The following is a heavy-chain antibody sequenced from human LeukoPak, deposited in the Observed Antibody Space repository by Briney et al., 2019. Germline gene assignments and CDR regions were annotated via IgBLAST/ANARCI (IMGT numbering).Heavy chain of an antibody. CDR2: ISYDGSNK. D-gene: IGHD3-22*01. V-gene: IGHV3-30-3*01. J-gene: IGHJ4*02. CDR1: GFTFSNYA. Sequence: PGGSLRLSCAASGFTFSNYAMHWVRQAPGKGLEWVAVISYDGSNKYYADSVKGRFTISRDNSKNTLYLQMNSLRAEDTAMYYCARAHYDSSGYLSDYWGQGTLVTVSS. CDR3: ARAHYDSSGYLSDY.